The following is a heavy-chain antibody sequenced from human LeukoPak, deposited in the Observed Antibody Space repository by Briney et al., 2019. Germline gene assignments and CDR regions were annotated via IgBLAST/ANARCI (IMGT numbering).Heavy chain of an antibody. CDR1: GFTFSGYW. Sequence: GGSLRLSCAASGFTFSGYWMHWVRQAPGKGLVWVSRINSDGSSTSYADSVKGRFTISRDNAKNTLYLQMNSLRAEDTAVYYCARDPGIAVAGDAFDIWGQGTMVTVSS. J-gene: IGHJ3*02. CDR3: ARDPGIAVAGDAFDI. D-gene: IGHD6-19*01. V-gene: IGHV3-74*01. CDR2: INSDGSST.